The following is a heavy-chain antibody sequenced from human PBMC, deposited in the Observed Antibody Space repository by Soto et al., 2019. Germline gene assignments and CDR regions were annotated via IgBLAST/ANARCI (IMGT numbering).Heavy chain of an antibody. CDR2: IIPIFGTA. CDR1: GGTFSSYA. J-gene: IGHJ5*02. CDR3: ARGGYDILTGYWFDP. V-gene: IGHV1-69*13. D-gene: IGHD3-9*01. Sequence: SVKVSCEASGGTFSSYAISWVRQAPGQGLEWMGGIIPIFGTANYAQKFQGRVTITADESTSTAYMELSSLRSEDTAVYYCARGGYDILTGYWFDPWGQGTLVTVSS.